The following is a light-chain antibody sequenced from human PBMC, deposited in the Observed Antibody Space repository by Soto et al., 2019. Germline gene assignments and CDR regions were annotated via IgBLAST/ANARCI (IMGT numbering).Light chain of an antibody. V-gene: IGLV9-49*01. Sequence: QSVLTQSPSASASLGASVTLTCTLSSGYSNYKVDWYQQRPGKGPQFVMGVGTGGIVASKGDGIPDRFSVLGSGLNRNLAIKXXQKXXXSDXHCGADHGSGSTWVFGGGTKLTVL. CDR2: VGTGGIVA. CDR1: SGYSNYK. J-gene: IGLJ2*01. CDR3: GADHGSGSTWV.